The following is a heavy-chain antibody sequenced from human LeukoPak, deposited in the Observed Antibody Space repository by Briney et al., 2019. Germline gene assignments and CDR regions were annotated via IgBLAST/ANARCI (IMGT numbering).Heavy chain of an antibody. J-gene: IGHJ4*01. V-gene: IGHV3-7*01. CDR3: ARDGTAAGLYFDL. CDR2: IRQDGSEK. Sequence: GGSLRLACAVSGFTFTDYWMNWVRQAPGKGLEWVASIRQDGSEKTYVDSVKGRFTISRDNTKNSLSLQVNSLRVEDTAVYYCARDGTAAGLYFDLWGQGTLVTVSS. CDR1: GFTFTDYW. D-gene: IGHD6-13*01.